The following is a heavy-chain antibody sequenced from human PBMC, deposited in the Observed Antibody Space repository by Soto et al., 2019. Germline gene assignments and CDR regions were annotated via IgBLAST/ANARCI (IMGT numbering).Heavy chain of an antibody. CDR2: ISYDGSNK. J-gene: IGHJ6*02. V-gene: IGHV3-30*18. CDR1: GFTFSSYG. D-gene: IGHD2-2*01. CDR3: AKDRAVPAATYYYGMDV. Sequence: PGGSLRLSCAASGFTFSSYGMHWVRQAPGKGLEWVAVISYDGSNKYYADSVKGRFTISRDNSKNTLYLQMNSLRAEDTAVYYCAKDRAVPAATYYYGMDVWGQGTTVTVSS.